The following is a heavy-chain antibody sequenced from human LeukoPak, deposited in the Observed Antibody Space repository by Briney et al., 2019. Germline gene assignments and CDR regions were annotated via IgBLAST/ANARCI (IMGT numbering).Heavy chain of an antibody. CDR2: YSGGRT. Sequence: GGSLRLSCAASGFTFSSYAMNWVRQAPGKGLEWVSVYSGGRTYYANTVKGRLTISRDNSKTPLYLQMNSLRAEDTAVYYCASGTQLWHGGYWGQGTLVTVSS. D-gene: IGHD5-18*01. CDR1: GFTFSSYA. CDR3: ASGTQLWHGGY. J-gene: IGHJ4*02. V-gene: IGHV3-66*02.